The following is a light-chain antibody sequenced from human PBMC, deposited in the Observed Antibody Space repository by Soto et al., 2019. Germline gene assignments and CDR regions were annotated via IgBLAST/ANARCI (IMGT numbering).Light chain of an antibody. Sequence: QLVLTQSPSASASLGASVKLTCTLSSGHSSYAIAWHQQQPEKGPRYLMKVNSDGSHIKGDGIPARFSGSSSGTERYLTISSLQSEDEADYYCQSWGTGIVVFGGGTKVTVL. V-gene: IGLV4-69*01. CDR2: VNSDGSH. CDR3: QSWGTGIVV. J-gene: IGLJ2*01. CDR1: SGHSSYA.